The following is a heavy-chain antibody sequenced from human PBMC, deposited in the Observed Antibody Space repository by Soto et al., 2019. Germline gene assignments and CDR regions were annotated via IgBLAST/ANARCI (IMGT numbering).Heavy chain of an antibody. CDR3: ARDESYCSSTSCYVYYYYAMDV. D-gene: IGHD2-2*01. Sequence: PGGSLRLSCAASGFTFSSSGMHWVRQAPGKGLEWVAVIYYDGSNKYYADSVKGRFTISRDNSRNTLYLQMNSLRAEDTAVYYCARDESYCSSTSCYVYYYYAMDVWGQGTTVTVSS. J-gene: IGHJ6*02. V-gene: IGHV3-33*01. CDR1: GFTFSSSG. CDR2: IYYDGSNK.